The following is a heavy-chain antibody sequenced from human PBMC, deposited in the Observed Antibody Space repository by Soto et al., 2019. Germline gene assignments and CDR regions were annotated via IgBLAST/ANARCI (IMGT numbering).Heavy chain of an antibody. Sequence: QVQLVESGGGVVQPGRSLRLSCAASGFTFSSYGMHWVRQAPGKGLEWVAAISYDGSNKYYADSVKGRVTISRDNSKNTMYLQMNSLRAEDTAVYYCAQDVRVAVAGAFDYWGQGTLVTVSS. CDR3: AQDVRVAVAGAFDY. CDR2: ISYDGSNK. V-gene: IGHV3-30*18. D-gene: IGHD6-19*01. CDR1: GFTFSSYG. J-gene: IGHJ4*02.